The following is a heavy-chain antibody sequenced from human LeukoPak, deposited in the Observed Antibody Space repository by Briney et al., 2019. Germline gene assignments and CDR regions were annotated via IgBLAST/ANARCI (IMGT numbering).Heavy chain of an antibody. Sequence: SETLSLTCTVSGVSSSSSYWSWIRQPPGKGLEWIGYIFYTGDSNHNPSLKSRVSISLDTSKDQISLKLSSVTAADTAVYYCARHRFASPLASWGQGTMGTVSA. CDR3: ARHRFASPLAS. CDR1: GVSSSSSY. D-gene: IGHD2-21*01. J-gene: IGHJ1*01. CDR2: IFYTGDS. V-gene: IGHV4-59*08.